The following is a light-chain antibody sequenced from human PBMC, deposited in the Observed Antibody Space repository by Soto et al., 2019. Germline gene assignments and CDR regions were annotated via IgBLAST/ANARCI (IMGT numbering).Light chain of an antibody. CDR3: TSYTSSSTLV. Sequence: QSALTQPASVSGSPGQSITISCTGTSSDVGGYNYVSWYQQHPGKAPKLMIFEVSNRPSGVSHRFSGSKSGNTASLTISGLQAEDEADYYCTSYTSSSTLVFGGGTKLTVL. J-gene: IGLJ2*01. CDR2: EVS. V-gene: IGLV2-14*01. CDR1: SSDVGGYNY.